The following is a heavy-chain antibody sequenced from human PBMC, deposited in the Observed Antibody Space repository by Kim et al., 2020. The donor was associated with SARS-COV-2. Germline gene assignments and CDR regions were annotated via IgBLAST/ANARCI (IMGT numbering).Heavy chain of an antibody. V-gene: IGHV4-39*01. J-gene: IGHJ5*02. CDR3: ARHSGTYYSGSETYYFGP. D-gene: IGHD3-10*01. CDR2: MFRGGDA. Sequence: SETLSLTCTVSGDSITSSSFYWGWIRQPPGKGLEWIGSMFRGGDAYYNPSLRGRVTISIDMSKNQFSLRLTSVTAADAAVYYCARHSGTYYSGSETYYFGPWGRGTWVTVPS. CDR1: GDSITSSSFY.